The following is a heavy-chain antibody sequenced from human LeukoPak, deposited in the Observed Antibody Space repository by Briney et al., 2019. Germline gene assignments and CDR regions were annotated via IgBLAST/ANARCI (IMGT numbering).Heavy chain of an antibody. V-gene: IGHV3-23*01. CDR3: ATYRQVLLPFES. Sequence: PGGSLRLSCVASGFTFSTFAMIWVRQPPGKGLEWVSSIFPSGGEIHYADSVRGRFTISRDHSKSTLSLQMNSLRVEDTAIYYCATYRQVLLPFESWGQGTLVTVSS. D-gene: IGHD2-8*02. CDR1: GFTFSTFA. J-gene: IGHJ4*02. CDR2: IFPSGGEI.